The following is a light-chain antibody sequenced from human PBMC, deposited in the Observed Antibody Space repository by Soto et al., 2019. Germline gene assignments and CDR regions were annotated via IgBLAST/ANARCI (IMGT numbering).Light chain of an antibody. V-gene: IGKV1-39*01. Sequence: DIQMTQSPSSLSASVGDRVTITCRASQSISSYLNWYQQKPGKAPKLLIYAASSLQSGVPSRFSCSGSWTEFPLHISSLQTEEFATYYCQQSYSTPAFGGGTKVEIK. CDR3: QQSYSTPA. J-gene: IGKJ4*01. CDR2: AAS. CDR1: QSISSY.